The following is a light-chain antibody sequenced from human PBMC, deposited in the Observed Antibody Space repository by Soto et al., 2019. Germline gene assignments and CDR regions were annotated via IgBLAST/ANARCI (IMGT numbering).Light chain of an antibody. Sequence: EIVVTQSPGTVSLSPGERGTLSCRASQSVSRNNLAWYQQRPGQPPRLFIYGASSRAPGIPDRFSGSGSGTDFTLTISRLEPEDSAVYFCQQYDRPPYSLGQGTNVEIK. CDR2: GAS. V-gene: IGKV3-20*01. CDR1: QSVSRNN. J-gene: IGKJ2*01. CDR3: QQYDRPPYS.